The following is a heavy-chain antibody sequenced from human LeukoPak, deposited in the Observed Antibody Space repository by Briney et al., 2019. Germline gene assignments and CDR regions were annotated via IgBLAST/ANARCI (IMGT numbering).Heavy chain of an antibody. Sequence: PSETLSLTCTVSGGAISNSELYWGWVRQPPGKGLEWIAMICYSGSTYSNPSLKSRVTISVDTSKNQFSLKVRSVTAADSAVYFCARLAGHHNNGRFDFWGQGVLVSVSS. D-gene: IGHD1-1*01. J-gene: IGHJ4*02. V-gene: IGHV4-39*01. CDR3: ARLAGHHNNGRFDF. CDR2: ICYSGST. CDR1: GGAISNSELY.